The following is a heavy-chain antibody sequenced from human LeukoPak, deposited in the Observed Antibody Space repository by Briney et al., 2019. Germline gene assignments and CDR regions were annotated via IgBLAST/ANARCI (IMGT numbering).Heavy chain of an antibody. J-gene: IGHJ6*03. D-gene: IGHD2-2*01. CDR2: ISSSSSYI. CDR3: ARGYCSSTSCYFATSYYYYYMDV. CDR1: GFTFSSYW. Sequence: GGSLRLSCAASGFTFSSYWMSWVRQAPGKGLEWVSSISSSSSYIYYADSVKGRFTISRDNAKNSLYLQMNSLRAEDTAVYYCARGYCSSTSCYFATSYYYYYMDVWGKGTTVTVSS. V-gene: IGHV3-21*01.